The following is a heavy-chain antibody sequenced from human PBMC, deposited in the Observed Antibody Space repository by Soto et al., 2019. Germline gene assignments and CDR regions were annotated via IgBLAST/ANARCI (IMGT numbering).Heavy chain of an antibody. V-gene: IGHV5-10-1*01. D-gene: IGHD2-15*01. CDR3: AGARDCSGGSCSYYYGMDV. J-gene: IGHJ6*02. CDR1: GYSFTSYW. CDR2: IDPSDSYT. Sequence: GESLKISCKGSGYSFTSYWIGWGLQGPGEGLEWMGRIDPSDSYTNYSPSFQGHVTISADKSISTAYLQWSSLKASDTAMYYCAGARDCSGGSCSYYYGMDVWGQGTTVTVSS.